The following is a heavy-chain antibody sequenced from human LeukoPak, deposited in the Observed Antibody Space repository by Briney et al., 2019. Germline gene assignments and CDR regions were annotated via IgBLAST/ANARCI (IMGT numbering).Heavy chain of an antibody. CDR1: GYTFTSYN. CDR3: ARQNDYGDYNALWYFDL. D-gene: IGHD4-17*01. CDR2: MNSNNANT. V-gene: IGHV1-8*01. Sequence: ASVKVSCKASGYTFTSYNINWVRQATGQGLEWMGWMNSNNANTGFAQKFQGRVTMTRNTSISTAYMELSSLTSEDTAVYYCARQNDYGDYNALWYFDLWGRGTLVTVSS. J-gene: IGHJ2*01.